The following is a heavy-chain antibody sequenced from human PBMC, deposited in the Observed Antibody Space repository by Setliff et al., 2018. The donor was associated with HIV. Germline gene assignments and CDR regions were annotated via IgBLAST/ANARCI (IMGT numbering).Heavy chain of an antibody. D-gene: IGHD2-2*01. J-gene: IGHJ4*02. V-gene: IGHV1-69*13. CDR3: ARGPPIVVVPAAPLTFDY. Sequence: SVKVSCKASGDTYRNYAVNWVRQAPGQGLEWMGAISRFFNTTTYAHNFQGRVTITADESTSTAYMELRSLRSDDTAVYYCARGPPIVVVPAAPLTFDYWGQGTLVTVSS. CDR1: GDTYRNYA. CDR2: ISRFFNTT.